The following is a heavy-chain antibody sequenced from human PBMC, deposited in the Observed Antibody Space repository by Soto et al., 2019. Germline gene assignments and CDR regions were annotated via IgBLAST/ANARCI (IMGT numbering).Heavy chain of an antibody. CDR1: GFTVSSNY. V-gene: IGHV3-53*05. J-gene: IGHJ4*02. CDR2: IYSGGST. D-gene: IGHD6-19*01. CDR3: ARDKGSTAVAVPNY. Sequence: AGGSLRLSCAASGFTVSSNYMSWVRQAPGKGLEWVSVIYSGGSTYYADSVKGRFTISRDNSKNTLYLQMNSLRAEDTAVYYCARDKGSTAVAVPNYWGQGTLVTVSS.